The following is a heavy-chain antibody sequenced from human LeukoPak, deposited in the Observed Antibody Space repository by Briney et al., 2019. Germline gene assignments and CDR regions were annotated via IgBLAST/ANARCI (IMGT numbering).Heavy chain of an antibody. D-gene: IGHD3-10*02. Sequence: PGGSLRLSCAASGFTFSDCAMTWVRQAPGKGLEWVSSIGSDGNKHYSESVRGRFAISRDNSKNTLFLQMISLRSEGTALYYCAKKLHYYVAMDVWGQGTTVTVSS. J-gene: IGHJ6*02. CDR2: IGSDGNK. V-gene: IGHV3-23*01. CDR3: AKKLHYYVAMDV. CDR1: GFTFSDCA.